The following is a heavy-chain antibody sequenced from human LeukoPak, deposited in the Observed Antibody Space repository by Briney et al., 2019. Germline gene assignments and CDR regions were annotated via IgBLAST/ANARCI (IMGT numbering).Heavy chain of an antibody. CDR2: ISSSSSYI. D-gene: IGHD3-22*01. CDR1: GFTFSSYS. J-gene: IGHJ3*02. V-gene: IGHV3-21*01. CDR3: ARDWYYYDSSGDAFDI. Sequence: GGSLRLSCAASGFTFSSYSTNWVRQAPRKGLEWVSYISSSSSYIYYADSVKGRFTISRDKAKNSLYLQMNSLRAEDTAVYYCARDWYYYDSSGDAFDIWGQGTMVTVSS.